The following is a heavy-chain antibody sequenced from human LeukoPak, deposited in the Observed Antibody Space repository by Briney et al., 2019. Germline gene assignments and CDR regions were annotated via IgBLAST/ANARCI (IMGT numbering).Heavy chain of an antibody. Sequence: SETLSLTCTVSGGSISSSSYYWGWIRQPPGKGLEWIGSIYYSGSTYYNPSLKSRVTISVDTSKNQFSLKLSSVTAADTAVYYCARLRGLIAAAADAFDIWGQGTMVTVSS. CDR3: ARLRGLIAAAADAFDI. CDR1: GGSISSSSYY. CDR2: IYYSGST. D-gene: IGHD6-13*01. V-gene: IGHV4-39*01. J-gene: IGHJ3*02.